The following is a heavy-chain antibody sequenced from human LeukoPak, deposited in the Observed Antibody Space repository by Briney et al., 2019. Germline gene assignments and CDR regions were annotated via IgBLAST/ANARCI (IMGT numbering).Heavy chain of an antibody. CDR1: GFTFSSYG. D-gene: IGHD3-10*01. J-gene: IGHJ4*02. Sequence: GGSLRLSCAASGFTFSSYGMHWVRQAPGKGLEWVAVIWYDGSNKYYADSVKGRFTISRDNSKNTLYLQMNSLRAEDTAVYYCAKIGDAGLGSHDYWGQGTLVTISS. CDR2: IWYDGSNK. CDR3: AKIGDAGLGSHDY. V-gene: IGHV3-33*06.